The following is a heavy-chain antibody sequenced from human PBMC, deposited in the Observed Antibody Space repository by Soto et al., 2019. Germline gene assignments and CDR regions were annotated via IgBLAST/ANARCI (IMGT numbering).Heavy chain of an antibody. CDR1: GFSLGTSEVS. J-gene: IGHJ4*02. CDR3: AHHKRGRGGDY. Sequence: QITLKESGPTLVKPTQTLTLTCTFSGFSLGTSEVSVGWIRQPPRKALEWLALIYSDDDKRYSPSLESRLTXTXXTAKSQVVLTMTNMDPVDTATYYCAHHKRGRGGDYWGQGTLVTVSS. CDR2: IYSDDDK. V-gene: IGHV2-5*02. D-gene: IGHD3-16*01.